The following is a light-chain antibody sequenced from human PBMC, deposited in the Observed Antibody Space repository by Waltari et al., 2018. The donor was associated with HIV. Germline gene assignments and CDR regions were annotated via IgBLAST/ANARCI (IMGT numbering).Light chain of an antibody. CDR3: QQSYSTPWT. CDR2: GAF. J-gene: IGKJ1*01. CDR1: QNISRS. V-gene: IGKV1-39*01. Sequence: DIQMTQSPSSLSASVGDRVTIACRASQNISRSLNWYQQKSPEAPKLLIYGAFNLQSGVPSRFSGSGSATDFTLNITSLRPEDFATYYCQQSYSTPWTFGQGTRVDIK.